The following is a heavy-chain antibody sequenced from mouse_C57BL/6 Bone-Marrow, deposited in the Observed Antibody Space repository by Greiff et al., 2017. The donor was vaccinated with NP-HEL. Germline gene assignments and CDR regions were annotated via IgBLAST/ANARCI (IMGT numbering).Heavy chain of an antibody. CDR2: FYPGSGSS. CDR3: ARHGITTVVATGYYFDY. Sequence: QVQLKQSGAELVKPGASVKLSCKASGYTFTEYTIHWVKQRSGQGLEWIGWFYPGSGSSKYNEKFKDKATLTAAKSSSTVYMELSRLTSEDSAVYFCARHGITTVVATGYYFDYWGQGTTLTVSS. J-gene: IGHJ2*01. D-gene: IGHD1-1*01. CDR1: GYTFTEYT. V-gene: IGHV1-62-2*01.